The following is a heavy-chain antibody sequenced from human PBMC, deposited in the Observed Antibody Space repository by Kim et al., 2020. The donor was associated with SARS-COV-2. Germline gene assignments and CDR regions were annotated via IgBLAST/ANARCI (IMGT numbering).Heavy chain of an antibody. CDR2: IIPIFGTA. D-gene: IGHD6-6*01. CDR1: GGTFSSYA. V-gene: IGHV1-69*13. J-gene: IGHJ6*02. CDR3: ARGGQYTPPGDYYYGMDV. Sequence: SVKVSCKASGGTFSSYAISWVRQAPGQGLEWMGGIIPIFGTANYAQKFQGRVTITADESTSTAYMELSSLRSEDTAVYYCARGGQYTPPGDYYYGMDVWGQGTTVTVSS.